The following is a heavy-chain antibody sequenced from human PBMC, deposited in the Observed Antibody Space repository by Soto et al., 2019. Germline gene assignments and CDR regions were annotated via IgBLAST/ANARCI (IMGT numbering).Heavy chain of an antibody. V-gene: IGHV3-30-3*01. J-gene: IGHJ5*02. CDR3: ARARMDTQNWFDP. Sequence: QVQLVESGGGVVQPGRSLRLSCAASGFTFSSYAMHWVRQAPGKGLEWVAVISYDGSNKYYADSVKGRFTISRDNSKNSLYLQMNSLRAEDTAVYYCARARMDTQNWFDPWGQGTLVTVSS. CDR1: GFTFSSYA. CDR2: ISYDGSNK. D-gene: IGHD5-18*01.